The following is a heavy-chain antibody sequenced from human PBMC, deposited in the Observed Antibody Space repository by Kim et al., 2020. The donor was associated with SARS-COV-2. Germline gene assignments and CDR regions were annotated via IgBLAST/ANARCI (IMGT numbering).Heavy chain of an antibody. Sequence: ASVKVSCKASGYTFTTFALYWVRRAPGQRLEWIGWINGGNGNTRYSQKFQARVSITRDTSATTAYLELSGLRSEDTAIYYCAREAVAGSFDYWGRGTLVTVSS. V-gene: IGHV1-3*01. CDR1: GYTFTTFA. CDR2: INGGNGNT. CDR3: AREAVAGSFDY. J-gene: IGHJ4*02. D-gene: IGHD6-19*01.